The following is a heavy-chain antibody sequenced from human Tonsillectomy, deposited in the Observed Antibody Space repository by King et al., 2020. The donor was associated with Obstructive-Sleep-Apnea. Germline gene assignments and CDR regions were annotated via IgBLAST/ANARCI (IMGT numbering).Heavy chain of an antibody. CDR2: ISYDGSNK. CDR3: AKSERVVVVTTSDY. V-gene: IGHV3-30-3*01. J-gene: IGHJ4*02. Sequence: VQLVESGGGVVQPGRSLRLSCAASGFTFSSYAMHWVRQAPGKRLEWVAVISYDGSNKYYADSVKGRFTISRDNSKNTLYLQMNSLRAEDTAVYYCAKSERVVVVTTSDYWGQGTLVTVSS. CDR1: GFTFSSYA. D-gene: IGHD3-22*01.